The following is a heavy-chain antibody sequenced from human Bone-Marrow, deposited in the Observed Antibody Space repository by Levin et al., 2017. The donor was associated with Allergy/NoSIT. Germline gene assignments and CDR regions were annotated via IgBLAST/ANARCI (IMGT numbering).Heavy chain of an antibody. J-gene: IGHJ4*01. Sequence: PGGSLRLSCAASRFTFKSYWMHWVRQVSGKGLVWVSRINPDGTTAQYADSVKGRFTISRDNAKETLFLQMNNVRVEDTAVYYCVTDMPLGYWGPGSLVTVSS. CDR2: INPDGTTA. V-gene: IGHV3-74*03. D-gene: IGHD2-2*01. CDR1: RFTFKSYW. CDR3: VTDMPLGY.